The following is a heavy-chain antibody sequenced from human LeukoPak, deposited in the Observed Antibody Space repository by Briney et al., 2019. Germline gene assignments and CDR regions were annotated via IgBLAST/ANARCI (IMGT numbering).Heavy chain of an antibody. Sequence: GGSLRLSCAASGFRFNNYGIHWVHQAPGKGLEWVAVTWYDGSNKYYADSVRDRFTVSRDNSKNTVYLQMNSLRVEDTAVYYCVKDEVYLDSGGYPTPDTTLDYWGQGTLVTVSS. CDR3: VKDEVYLDSGGYPTPDTTLDY. CDR1: GFRFNNYG. D-gene: IGHD3-22*01. V-gene: IGHV3-33*06. J-gene: IGHJ4*02. CDR2: TWYDGSNK.